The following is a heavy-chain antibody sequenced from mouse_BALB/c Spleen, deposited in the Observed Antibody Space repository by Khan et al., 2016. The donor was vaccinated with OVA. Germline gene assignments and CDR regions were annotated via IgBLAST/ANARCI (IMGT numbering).Heavy chain of an antibody. D-gene: IGHD2-10*01. Sequence: QVQLQQPGAELVKPGASVKLSCKASGYTFTNYWVHWVKQRPGQGLEWIGEVYPGDGRADYNEKFKTKATLTVDKSSNTAFMQLSILTSEDSAVYSCARNAYFGNYFDSWGQGTTLTVSS. CDR3: ARNAYFGNYFDS. V-gene: IGHV1S81*02. CDR1: GYTFTNYW. CDR2: VYPGDGRA. J-gene: IGHJ2*01.